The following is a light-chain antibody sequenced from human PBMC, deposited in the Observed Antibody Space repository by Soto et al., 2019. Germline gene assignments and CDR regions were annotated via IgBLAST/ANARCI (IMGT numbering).Light chain of an antibody. J-gene: IGLJ1*01. CDR3: GSYAGSYTYV. CDR2: DVS. Sequence: QSALTQPRSVSGSPGQSVTISCTGTSSDVGGYNYVSWYQQHPGKAPKLMIYDVSKRPSGVPDRFSGSKSGNTASLTISGLQADDEDDYYCGSYAGSYTYVFGTGTKLTVL. CDR1: SSDVGGYNY. V-gene: IGLV2-11*01.